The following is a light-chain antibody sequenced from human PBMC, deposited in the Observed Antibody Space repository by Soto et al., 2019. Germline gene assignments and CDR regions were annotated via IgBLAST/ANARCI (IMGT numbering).Light chain of an antibody. CDR3: CSYAGSYTWV. V-gene: IGLV2-11*01. Sequence: QSALTQPRSVSGSPGHSVTMSCTGTSSDVGGYNYVSWYRQDPGKAPKLMIYYVTERPSGVPDRFSGSKSGNTASLTISGLQAEDEADYYCCSYAGSYTWVFGGGTQLTVL. J-gene: IGLJ3*02. CDR2: YVT. CDR1: SSDVGGYNY.